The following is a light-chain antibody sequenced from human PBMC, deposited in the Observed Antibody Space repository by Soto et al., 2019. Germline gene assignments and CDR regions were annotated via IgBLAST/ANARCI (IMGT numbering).Light chain of an antibody. CDR3: QQYNSYST. J-gene: IGKJ1*01. Sequence: DIQMTQSPSTLSASVEDKVTITFWASQSISSWLAWYQQKPGKAPKLLIYDASSLESGVPSRFSGSGSGTEFTLTISSLQPDDFATYYCQQYNSYSTFGQGTKVDIK. CDR2: DAS. CDR1: QSISSW. V-gene: IGKV1-5*01.